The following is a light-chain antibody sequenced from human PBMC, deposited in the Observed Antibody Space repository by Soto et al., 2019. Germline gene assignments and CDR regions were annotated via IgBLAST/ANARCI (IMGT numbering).Light chain of an antibody. J-gene: IGKJ3*01. CDR2: LGS. CDR3: MQALQTPVT. V-gene: IGKV2-28*01. CDR1: QSLLHSNGYNY. Sequence: DIVMTQSPLSLPVTPGEPASISCRSSQSLLHSNGYNYLDWYLQKPGQSPQLLIYLGSNRASGVPDRFSGSGSCTDFTLKISRVEAEEVGVYYCMQALQTPVTFGPGTKVDIK.